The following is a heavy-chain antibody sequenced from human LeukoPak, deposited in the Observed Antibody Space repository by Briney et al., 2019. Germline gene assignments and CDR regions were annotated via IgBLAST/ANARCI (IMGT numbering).Heavy chain of an antibody. Sequence: SETMSLTCSVFGGSISSYYWSWIRQPPGKGLEWIGYIYYSGSTNYNPSLKSRVTISVDTSKNQFSLKLSSVAAADTAVYYCARDSGATGDFDYWVQGSQVGV. CDR3: ARDSGATGDFDY. CDR2: IYYSGST. J-gene: IGHJ4*02. D-gene: IGHD1-26*01. CDR1: GGSISSYY. V-gene: IGHV4-59*01.